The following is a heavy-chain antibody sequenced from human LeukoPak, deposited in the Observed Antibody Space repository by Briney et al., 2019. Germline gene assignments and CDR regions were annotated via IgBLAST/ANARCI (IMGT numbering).Heavy chain of an antibody. J-gene: IGHJ4*02. CDR2: ISRNSGSI. CDR1: GFTFDDYA. Sequence: GRSLRLSCAASGFTFDDYAMHWVRQAPGKGLEWVSGISRNSGSIGYADSVKGRFTISRDNAKNSLYLQMNSLRAEDMALYYCAASIAGGDYWGQGTLVTVSS. CDR3: AASIAGGDY. V-gene: IGHV3-9*03. D-gene: IGHD1-14*01.